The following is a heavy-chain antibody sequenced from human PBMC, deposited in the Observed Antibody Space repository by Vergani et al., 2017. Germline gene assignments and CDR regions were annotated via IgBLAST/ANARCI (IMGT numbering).Heavy chain of an antibody. J-gene: IGHJ6*03. Sequence: QVQLQQWGAGLLKPSETLSLTCAVYGGSFSGYYWSWIRQPPGKGLEWIGEINHSGSTNYNPSLKSRVTISVDTSKNQFSLKLSSVTAADTAVYYCARERFVVVPAANPWYYYYXMDVWGKGTTVTVSS. D-gene: IGHD2-2*01. CDR2: INHSGST. CDR3: ARERFVVVPAANPWYYYYXMDV. V-gene: IGHV4-34*01. CDR1: GGSFSGYY.